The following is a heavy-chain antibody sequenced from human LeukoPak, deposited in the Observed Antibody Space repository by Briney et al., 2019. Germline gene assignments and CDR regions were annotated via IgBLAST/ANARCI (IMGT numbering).Heavy chain of an antibody. J-gene: IGHJ5*02. Sequence: GGSLRLSCAASGFTFSDYYMSWIRQAPGKGLEWVAVISYDGSNKYYADSVKGRFTISRDNSKNTLYLQMNSLRAEDTAVYYCAKDHLWLANWFDPWGQGTLVTVSS. CDR2: ISYDGSNK. CDR1: GFTFSDYY. D-gene: IGHD5-24*01. CDR3: AKDHLWLANWFDP. V-gene: IGHV3-30*18.